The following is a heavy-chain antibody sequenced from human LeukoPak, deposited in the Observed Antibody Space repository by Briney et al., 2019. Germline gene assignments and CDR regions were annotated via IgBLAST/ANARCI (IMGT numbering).Heavy chain of an antibody. CDR1: GYTFTGYY. V-gene: IGHV1-2*02. CDR2: INPNSGGT. J-gene: IGHJ6*03. Sequence: ASVKVSCKASGYTFTGYYIHWLRQAPGQGLEWMGWINPNSGGTNYAQKFQGRVTMTTDTSISTAFMELSSLRSDDTAMYSCARVGSTYYMDVWGKGTTVTVSS. D-gene: IGHD1-26*01. CDR3: ARVGSTYYMDV.